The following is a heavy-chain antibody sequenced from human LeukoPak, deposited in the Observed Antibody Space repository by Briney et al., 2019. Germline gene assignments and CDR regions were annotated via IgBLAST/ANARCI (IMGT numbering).Heavy chain of an antibody. Sequence: SQTLSLTCTVSGGSISSGSYYWSWIRQPAGKGLEWIGRIYTSGSTSYNPSLKSRVTILVDTSKNQFSLKLSSVTAADTAVYYCARSSWYGIIDYWGQGTLVTVSS. D-gene: IGHD6-13*01. CDR1: GGSISSGSYY. J-gene: IGHJ4*02. CDR3: ARSSWYGIIDY. V-gene: IGHV4-61*02. CDR2: IYTSGST.